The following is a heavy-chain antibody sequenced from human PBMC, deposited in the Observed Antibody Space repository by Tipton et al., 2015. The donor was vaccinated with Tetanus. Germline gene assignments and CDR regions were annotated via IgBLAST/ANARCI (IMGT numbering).Heavy chain of an antibody. Sequence: TLSLTCTVAGDSVSSTTIYSWSWIRQAPGKGLEWIGHLGYGGKTNYNPSLKSRVTISADTSKNHMSLGVTSVTASDPAVYYCARAPYSATREGYWGQGILVTVST. D-gene: IGHD1-26*01. CDR2: LGYGGKT. J-gene: IGHJ4*02. CDR1: GDSVSSTTIYS. CDR3: ARAPYSATREGY. V-gene: IGHV4-61*01.